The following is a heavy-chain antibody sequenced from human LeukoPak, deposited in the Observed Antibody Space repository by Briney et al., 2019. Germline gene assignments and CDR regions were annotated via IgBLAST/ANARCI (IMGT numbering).Heavy chain of an antibody. J-gene: IGHJ4*02. CDR1: GFTFSSYS. Sequence: GGSLRLSCAASGFTFSSYSMNWVRQAPGKGLEGVSSISSSSSYIYYADSVKGRFTISRDDAKNSLYLQMNSLRAEDTAVYYCARLGGSYYGVDYWGQGTLVTVSS. CDR2: ISSSSSYI. D-gene: IGHD1-26*01. V-gene: IGHV3-21*01. CDR3: ARLGGSYYGVDY.